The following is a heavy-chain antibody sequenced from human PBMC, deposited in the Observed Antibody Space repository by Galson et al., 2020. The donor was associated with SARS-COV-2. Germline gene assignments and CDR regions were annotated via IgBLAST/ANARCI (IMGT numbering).Heavy chain of an antibody. CDR3: LSYSSTRQNH. CDR2: ISSNGETP. Sequence: WGTLSLSCSASGFIFSDYAMHWVRPAPGKGLEYVSAISSNGETPFYADSVNGRFTISRDNSKNMFYLQMTALRLEDTAFYFCLSYSSTRQNHWGQGTLVTVSS. V-gene: IGHV3-64D*06. CDR1: GFIFSDYA. J-gene: IGHJ5*02. D-gene: IGHD2-2*01.